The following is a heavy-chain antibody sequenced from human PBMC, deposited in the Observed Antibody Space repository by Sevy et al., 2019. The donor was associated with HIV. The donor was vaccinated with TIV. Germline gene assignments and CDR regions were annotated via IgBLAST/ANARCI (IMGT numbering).Heavy chain of an antibody. V-gene: IGHV3-73*01. Sequence: GGSLRLSCAASGFTFSGSAMHWVRQASGKGLEWVGRIRSKANSYATAYAASVKGRFTISRDDSKNTAYLQMNSLKTEDTAVYYRTSSYDSSGYYSYYFDYWGQGTLVTVSS. D-gene: IGHD3-22*01. CDR3: TSSYDSSGYYSYYFDY. CDR2: IRSKANSYAT. CDR1: GFTFSGSA. J-gene: IGHJ4*02.